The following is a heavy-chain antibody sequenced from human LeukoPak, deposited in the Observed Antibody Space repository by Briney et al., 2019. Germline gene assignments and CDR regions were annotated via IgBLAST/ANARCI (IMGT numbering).Heavy chain of an antibody. CDR1: GVSISSNNYY. CDR2: IHYTGST. Sequence: PSETLSLTCTVSGVSISSNNYYWTWIRQPPGKGLAWIGYIHYTGSTYYNPSLLSRLTISLDTSKNQFSLKLSSVTAADTAMYYCARAYYYGSGGNGLDVWGQGTTVAVSS. J-gene: IGHJ6*02. D-gene: IGHD3-10*01. V-gene: IGHV4-30-4*01. CDR3: ARAYYYGSGGNGLDV.